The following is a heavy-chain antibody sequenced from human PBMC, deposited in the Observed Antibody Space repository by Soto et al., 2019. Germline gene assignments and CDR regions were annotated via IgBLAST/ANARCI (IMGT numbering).Heavy chain of an antibody. D-gene: IGHD3-16*02. Sequence: ASVKVSCKASGYTFTSYAMHWVRQAPGQRLEWMGWINAGNGNTKYSQKFQGRVTITRDTSASTAYMELSSLRSEDTAVYYCARVESTYYDYVWGSYRYGYWGQ. J-gene: IGHJ4*01. CDR2: INAGNGNT. CDR1: GYTFTSYA. V-gene: IGHV1-3*01. CDR3: ARVESTYYDYVWGSYRYGY.